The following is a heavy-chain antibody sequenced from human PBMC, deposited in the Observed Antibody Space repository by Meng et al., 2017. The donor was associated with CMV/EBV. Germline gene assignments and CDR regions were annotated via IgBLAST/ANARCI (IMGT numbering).Heavy chain of an antibody. CDR2: IKQDGSEK. V-gene: IGHV3-7*01. Sequence: GGSLRLSCAASGFTFSSYWMSWVRQAPGKGLEWVANIKQDGSEKYYVDSVKGRFTISRDNAKNSLYLQMNSLRAEDTAVSYCARDMVVPATASYYFDYWGQGTLVTVSS. CDR3: ARDMVVPATASYYFDY. D-gene: IGHD2-2*01. J-gene: IGHJ4*02. CDR1: GFTFSSYW.